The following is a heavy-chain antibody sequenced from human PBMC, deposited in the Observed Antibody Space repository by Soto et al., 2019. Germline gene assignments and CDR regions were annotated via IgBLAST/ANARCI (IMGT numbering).Heavy chain of an antibody. V-gene: IGHV3-7*03. CDR3: SRENWFQDY. CDR1: GFSFSAYY. D-gene: IGHD3-10*01. Sequence: PGGSLRLSCAASGFSFSAYYMTWVRQAPGKGLEWVASIKSDGSEQYYVDSVKGRFTISRDNAKNSLYLQMNSLRAGDTGLYYCSRENWFQDYWGQGTLATVS. CDR2: IKSDGSEQ. J-gene: IGHJ4*02.